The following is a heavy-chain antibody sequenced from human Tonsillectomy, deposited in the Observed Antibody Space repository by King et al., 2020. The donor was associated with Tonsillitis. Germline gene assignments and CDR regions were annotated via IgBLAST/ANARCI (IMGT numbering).Heavy chain of an antibody. V-gene: IGHV4-59*01. CDR1: GGSIRSYY. J-gene: IGHJ4*02. CDR2: IYYSGNA. Sequence: QLQESGPGLVKPSETLSLTCTVSGGSIRSYYWSWIRQPPGKGLEWIGYIYYSGNANYNPSLKSRLTISLDTSKNQFSLNLNSVTAADTAVYYCARGWAVAGLFYFDYWGQGTLVTFSS. D-gene: IGHD6-19*01. CDR3: ARGWAVAGLFYFDY.